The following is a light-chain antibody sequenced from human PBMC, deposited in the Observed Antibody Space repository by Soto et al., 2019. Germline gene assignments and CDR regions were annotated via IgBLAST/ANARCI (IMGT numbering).Light chain of an antibody. CDR2: GAS. CDR1: QSISSSY. Sequence: EIVLTQSPGTLSLSPGERATLSCRASQSISSSYLAWYQQKPGQAPRLLIYGASSRATGIPDRVSGSGSGTDFTLTISRLETEDFAVYYCHQYGSSPYTFGQGTKLEIK. V-gene: IGKV3-20*01. J-gene: IGKJ2*01. CDR3: HQYGSSPYT.